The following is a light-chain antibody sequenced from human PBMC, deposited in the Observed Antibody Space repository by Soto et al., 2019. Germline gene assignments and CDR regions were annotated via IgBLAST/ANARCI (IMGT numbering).Light chain of an antibody. CDR3: KKYHNTQIN. V-gene: IGKV3-20*01. J-gene: IGKJ5*01. CDR2: GAS. CDR1: QSVSSSY. Sequence: EIVLTPSLGTMSFAPGERSTLSCSSSQSVSSSYLAWYQQKPGQAPRLLFYGASSRATGIQDRFSGSGSGTDFTLTINRLEPEDFAVYYCKKYHNTQINCGKGQRREIK.